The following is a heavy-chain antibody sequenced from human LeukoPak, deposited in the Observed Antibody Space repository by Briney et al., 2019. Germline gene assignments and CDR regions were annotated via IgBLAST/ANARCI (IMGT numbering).Heavy chain of an antibody. J-gene: IGHJ5*01. CDR1: GYTFTNYN. V-gene: IGHV1-8*01. Sequence: ASVKVSCKASGYTFTNYNVNWARQATGQGLEWMGWMNPISGYTGYAQRFQGRVTMTRDTSISTAYMELSSLRSEDTAVYYCARGLDGDFLDYNWFDSWGQGTLVTVSS. CDR2: MNPISGYT. CDR3: ARGLDGDFLDYNWFDS. D-gene: IGHD2-21*01.